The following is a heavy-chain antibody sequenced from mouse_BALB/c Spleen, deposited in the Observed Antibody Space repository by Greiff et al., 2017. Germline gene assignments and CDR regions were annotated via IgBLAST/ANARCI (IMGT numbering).Heavy chain of an antibody. CDR3: ARDIGEYYAMDY. V-gene: IGHV7-3*02. J-gene: IGHJ4*01. CDR2: IRNKANGYTT. Sequence: EVQLVESGGGLVQPGGSLSISCATSGFTFTDYYMRWVRQPPGKALEWLGFIRNKANGYTTEYIASVKGRFTIYRDNSQSILYLQMNTLRAEDSATYYCARDIGEYYAMDYWGQGTSVTVSA. CDR1: GFTFTDYY.